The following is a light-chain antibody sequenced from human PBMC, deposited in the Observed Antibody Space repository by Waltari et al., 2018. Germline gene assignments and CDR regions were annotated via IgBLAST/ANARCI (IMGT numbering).Light chain of an antibody. V-gene: IGKV3-11*01. CDR1: QSVSSY. CDR3: QQRSNWPSGT. CDR2: ESS. J-gene: IGKJ3*01. Sequence: EIVLTQSPATLSLSPGERATLSCRASQSVSSYLAWYQQKPGQAPRLLIYESSNRATGIPARFSGSGSGTDLTLTISSLEPEDFAVYYCQQRSNWPSGTFGPGTKVDIK.